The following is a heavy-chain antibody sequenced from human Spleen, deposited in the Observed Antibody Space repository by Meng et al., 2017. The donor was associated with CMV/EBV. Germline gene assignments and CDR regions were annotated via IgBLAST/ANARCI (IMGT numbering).Heavy chain of an antibody. Sequence: GESLKISCAASGFTFSDYYMSWIRQAPGKGLEWVSYISSSGSTIYYADSVKGRFTISRDNAKNSLYLQMNSLRAEDTAVYYCGPSYYCYGMDVWGQGTTVTVSS. CDR1: GFTFSDYY. CDR3: GPSYYCYGMDV. J-gene: IGHJ6*02. V-gene: IGHV3-11*04. CDR2: ISSSGSTI.